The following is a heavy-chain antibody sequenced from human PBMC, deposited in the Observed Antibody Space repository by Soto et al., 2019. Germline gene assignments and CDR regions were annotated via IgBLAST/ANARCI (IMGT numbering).Heavy chain of an antibody. CDR3: ARLLFGAANWFDP. CDR1: SGSISSSTYH. Sequence: PSETLSLTCTVSSGSISSSTYHWAWIRQPPGKGLEWIGSIYFSATTYYSPSLKTRVTLFVDTSKNQFSLKLSSVTAADTAVYYCARLLFGAANWFDPWGQGTLVTVS. V-gene: IGHV4-39*07. J-gene: IGHJ5*02. D-gene: IGHD3-10*01. CDR2: IYFSATT.